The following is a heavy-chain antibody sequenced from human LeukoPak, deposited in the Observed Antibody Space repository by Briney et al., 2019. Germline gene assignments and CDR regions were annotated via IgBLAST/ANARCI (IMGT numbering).Heavy chain of an antibody. J-gene: IGHJ4*02. CDR3: ARDHSSGFDY. CDR1: GGSISRYY. V-gene: IGHV4-4*07. D-gene: IGHD6-19*01. CDR2: IYTSGST. Sequence: PSETLSLTCTVSGGSISRYYWSWIRQPAGKGLEWIGRIYTSGSTNYNPSLKSRVTISVDKSKNQFSLKLSSVTAADTAVYYCARDHSSGFDYWGQGTLVTVSS.